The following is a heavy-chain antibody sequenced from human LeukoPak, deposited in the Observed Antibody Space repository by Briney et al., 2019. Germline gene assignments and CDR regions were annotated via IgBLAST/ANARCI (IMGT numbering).Heavy chain of an antibody. CDR1: GDSISSSSYY. J-gene: IGHJ4*02. Sequence: SETLSLTCTVSGDSISSSSYYWGWIRQPPGKGLEWIGSIYYSGSTNYNPSLKSRVTISVDTSKNQFSLKLSSVTAADTAVYYCARDYYDSSGHYSDYWGQGTLVTVSS. D-gene: IGHD3-22*01. V-gene: IGHV4-39*07. CDR3: ARDYYDSSGHYSDY. CDR2: IYYSGST.